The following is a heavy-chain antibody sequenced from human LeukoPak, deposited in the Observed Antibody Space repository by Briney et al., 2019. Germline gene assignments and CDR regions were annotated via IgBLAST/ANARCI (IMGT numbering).Heavy chain of an antibody. J-gene: IGHJ4*02. CDR2: ISYDGSNK. CDR1: GFTFSSYA. D-gene: IGHD6-13*01. Sequence: PGGSLRLSCAASGFTFSSYAMHWVRQAPGKGLEWVAVISYDGSNKYYADSVKGRFTISRDNSKNTLYLQMNSLRAEDTAVYYCARGPNQGYFDYWGQGTLVTVSS. V-gene: IGHV3-30-3*01. CDR3: ARGPNQGYFDY.